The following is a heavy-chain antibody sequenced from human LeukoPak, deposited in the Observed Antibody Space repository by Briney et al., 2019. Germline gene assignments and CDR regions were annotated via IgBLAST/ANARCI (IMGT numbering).Heavy chain of an antibody. Sequence: GSLRLSCAASGFTFSSYAMSWVRQAPGKGLEWVSAISGSGGSTYYADSVKGRFSISRDNSKNTLYLQMNSLRAEDTAVYYCASGSYYSTFDYWGQGTLVTVSS. D-gene: IGHD3-10*01. CDR3: ASGSYYSTFDY. CDR2: ISGSGGST. V-gene: IGHV3-23*01. CDR1: GFTFSSYA. J-gene: IGHJ4*02.